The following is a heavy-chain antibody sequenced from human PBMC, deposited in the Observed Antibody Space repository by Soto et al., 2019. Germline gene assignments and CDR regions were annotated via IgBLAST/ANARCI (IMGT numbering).Heavy chain of an antibody. J-gene: IGHJ3*02. CDR3: AAPNSWGSYRYGIGAFDI. CDR1: GGSFSGYY. Sequence: QVQLQQWGAGLLKPSETLSLTCAVYGGSFSGYYWSWIRQPPGKGLEWIGEINHSGSTNYNPSLKCRVTISVDTSKNQFSLKLSSVTAADTAVYYCAAPNSWGSYRYGIGAFDIWGQGTMVTVSS. CDR2: INHSGST. V-gene: IGHV4-34*01. D-gene: IGHD3-16*02.